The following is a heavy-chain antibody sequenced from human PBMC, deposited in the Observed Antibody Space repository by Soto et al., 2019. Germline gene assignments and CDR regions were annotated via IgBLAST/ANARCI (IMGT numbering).Heavy chain of an antibody. Sequence: QVQLVESGGGVVQPGRSLRLSCAASGFTFSSYGMHWVRQAPGKGLEWVAVISYDGSNKYYADSVKGRFTISRDNSENTLYLQMNSLRAEDTAVYYCAKVSDYGGNSYYFDYWGQGTLVTVSS. V-gene: IGHV3-30*18. D-gene: IGHD4-17*01. J-gene: IGHJ4*02. CDR2: ISYDGSNK. CDR1: GFTFSSYG. CDR3: AKVSDYGGNSYYFDY.